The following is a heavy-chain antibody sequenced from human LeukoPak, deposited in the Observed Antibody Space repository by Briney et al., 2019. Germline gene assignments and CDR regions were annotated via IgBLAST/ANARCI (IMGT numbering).Heavy chain of an antibody. CDR2: VYTSGST. J-gene: IGHJ6*03. CDR3: ARYRGDDSSGYYPPHYYYYYMDV. Sequence: PSETLSLTCTVSGGSISSYYWSWIRQPPGKGLEWIGYVYTSGSTNYNPSLKSRVTISVDTSKNQFSLKLSSVTAADTAVYYCARYRGDDSSGYYPPHYYYYYMDVWGKGTTVTVSS. D-gene: IGHD3-22*01. V-gene: IGHV4-4*09. CDR1: GGSISSYY.